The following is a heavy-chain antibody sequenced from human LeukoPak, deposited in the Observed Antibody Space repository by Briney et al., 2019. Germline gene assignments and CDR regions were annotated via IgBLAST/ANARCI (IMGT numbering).Heavy chain of an antibody. D-gene: IGHD3-22*01. V-gene: IGHV1-2*02. Sequence: ASVKVSCKASGYIFTGHYMHWVRQAPGQGLEWMGWINPNSGGTKYAQKFQGRVTMTTDTSTSTAYMELRSLRSDDTAVYYCARVGYDSSGHHRYAFDIWGQGTMVTVSS. CDR1: GYIFTGHY. J-gene: IGHJ3*02. CDR2: INPNSGGT. CDR3: ARVGYDSSGHHRYAFDI.